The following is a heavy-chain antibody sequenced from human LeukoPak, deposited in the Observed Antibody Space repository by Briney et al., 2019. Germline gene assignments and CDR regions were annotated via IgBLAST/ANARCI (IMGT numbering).Heavy chain of an antibody. D-gene: IGHD6-13*01. CDR2: INPNTGDT. CDR1: GYTFTGYY. V-gene: IGHV1-2*02. Sequence: ASVKVSCKASGYTFTGYYMHWVRQAPGQGLEWMGWINPNTGDTEYAQKFQGRVTMTRDTSISTAYMDLTRLMSDGTAIYYCAKGSSWSKGWFDPWGQGALVTVSS. J-gene: IGHJ5*02. CDR3: AKGSSWSKGWFDP.